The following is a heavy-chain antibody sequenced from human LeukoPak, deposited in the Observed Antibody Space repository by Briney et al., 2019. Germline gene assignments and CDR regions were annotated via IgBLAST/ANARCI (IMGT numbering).Heavy chain of an antibody. CDR2: ISAYNGNT. CDR1: GYTFTSYG. J-gene: IGHJ1*01. V-gene: IGHV1-18*01. Sequence: ASVKVSCKASGYTFTSYGISWVRQAPGQGLEWMGWISAYNGNTNYAQKLQGRVTMTTDTSTSTAYMELRSLRSDDTAVYYCARANPVLMVSKYFQHWGQGTLVTVSS. D-gene: IGHD2-8*01. CDR3: ARANPVLMVSKYFQH.